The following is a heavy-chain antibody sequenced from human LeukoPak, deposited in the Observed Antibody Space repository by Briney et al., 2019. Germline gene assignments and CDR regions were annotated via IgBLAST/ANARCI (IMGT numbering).Heavy chain of an antibody. CDR3: ARDSPSSGWYRTTRTRIRTYYFDY. J-gene: IGHJ4*02. Sequence: GASVRVSCKASGYTFTSYGISWVRQAPGQGLEWMGWISAYNGNTNYAQKLQGRVTMTTDTSTSTAYMELRSLRSDDTAVYYCARDSPSSGWYRTTRTRIRTYYFDYWGQGTLVTVSS. CDR1: GYTFTSYG. CDR2: ISAYNGNT. V-gene: IGHV1-18*01. D-gene: IGHD6-19*01.